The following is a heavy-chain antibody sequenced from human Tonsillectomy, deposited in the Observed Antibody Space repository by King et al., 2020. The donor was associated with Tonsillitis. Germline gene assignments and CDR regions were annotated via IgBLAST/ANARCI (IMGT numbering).Heavy chain of an antibody. Sequence: VQLVESGGGLVQPGRSLRLSCAASGFTFDDYAMHWVRQAPGKGLEWVSGISWNSGSIGYADSVKGRFTISRDNAKNSLYLQMNSLRAEDTALYYCAKGRGGDFDWSASNWFDPWGQGTLVTVSS. CDR1: GFTFDDYA. CDR2: ISWNSGSI. V-gene: IGHV3-9*01. J-gene: IGHJ5*02. CDR3: AKGRGGDFDWSASNWFDP. D-gene: IGHD3-9*01.